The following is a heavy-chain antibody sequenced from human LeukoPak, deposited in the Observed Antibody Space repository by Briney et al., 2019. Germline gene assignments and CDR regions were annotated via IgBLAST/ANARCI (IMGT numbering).Heavy chain of an antibody. J-gene: IGHJ4*02. CDR1: GFTFSSYA. D-gene: IGHD3-22*01. CDR3: ARVFYDSSGYSPDY. Sequence: GRSLRLSCAASGFTFSSYAMRWVRQAPGKGLEWVAVISYDGSNKYYADSVKGRFTISRDNSKNTLYLQMNSLRAEDTAVYYCARVFYDSSGYSPDYWGQGTLVTVSS. CDR2: ISYDGSNK. V-gene: IGHV3-30*04.